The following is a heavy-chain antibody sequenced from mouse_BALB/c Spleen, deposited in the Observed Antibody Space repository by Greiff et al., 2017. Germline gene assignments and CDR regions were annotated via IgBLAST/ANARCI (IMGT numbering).Heavy chain of an antibody. D-gene: IGHD2-4*01. J-gene: IGHJ2*01. V-gene: IGHV1-69*02. Sequence: VQLQQPGAELVKPWASVKLSCKASGYTFTSYWMHWVKQRPGQGLEWIGEIDPSDSYTNYNQKFRGKATLTVNKSSSTAYMQLSRLTSEDSAVYYCAGLGITTFPFDYWGQGTTLTVSS. CDR1: GYTFTSYW. CDR2: IDPSDSYT. CDR3: AGLGITTFPFDY.